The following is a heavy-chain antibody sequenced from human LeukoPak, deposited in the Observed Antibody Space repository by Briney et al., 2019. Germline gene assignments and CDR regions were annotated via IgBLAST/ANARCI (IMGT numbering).Heavy chain of an antibody. V-gene: IGHV4-4*02. CDR3: ASRDIAAAGTGEYFQH. D-gene: IGHD6-13*01. J-gene: IGHJ1*01. CDR1: GGSISSSNW. Sequence: SETLSLTCAVSGGSISSSNWWSWVRQPPGKGLEWIGEIYHSGSTNYNPSLKSRVTISVDTSKNQFSLKLSSVTAADTAVYYCASRDIAAAGTGEYFQHWGQGTLVTVSS. CDR2: IYHSGST.